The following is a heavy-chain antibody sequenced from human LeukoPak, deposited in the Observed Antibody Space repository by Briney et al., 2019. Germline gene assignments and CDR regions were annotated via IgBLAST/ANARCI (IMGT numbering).Heavy chain of an antibody. V-gene: IGHV4-34*01. CDR1: GGSFSDFY. CDR3: VRGYSEYWSD. D-gene: IGHD3-3*01. Sequence: PSETLSLTCAAYGGSFSDFYWNWIRQPPGKGLEWIGQISRSGGINYNPSLQSRVTLSVDTSNNHFSLRLTPVTAADTAVYYCVRGYSEYWSDWGQGSLVTVSS. J-gene: IGHJ4*02. CDR2: ISRSGGI.